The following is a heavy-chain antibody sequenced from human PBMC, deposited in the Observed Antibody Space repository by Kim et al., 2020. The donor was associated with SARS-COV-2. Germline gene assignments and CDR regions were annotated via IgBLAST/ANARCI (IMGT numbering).Heavy chain of an antibody. V-gene: IGHV3-23*01. J-gene: IGHJ6*02. D-gene: IGHD4-17*01. CDR3: AKVVYGDYLGDYYYGMDV. Sequence: GGSLRLSCAASGFTFSSYAMSWVRQAPGKGLEWVSAISGSGGSTYYADSVKGRFTISRDNSKNTLYLQMNSLRAEDTAVYYCAKVVYGDYLGDYYYGMDVWGQGTTVTVSS. CDR1: GFTFSSYA. CDR2: ISGSGGST.